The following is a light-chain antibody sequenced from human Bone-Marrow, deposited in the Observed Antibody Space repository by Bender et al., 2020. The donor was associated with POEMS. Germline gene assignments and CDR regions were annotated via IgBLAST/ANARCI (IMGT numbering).Light chain of an antibody. J-gene: IGLJ2*01. Sequence: QSALTQPRSVSGSPGQSVTISCSGSSSDVGAYNYVSWYQQFPGKVPKVIIYDVSARPSGVPDRFSGSESGNTASLTISGLQSEDEADYYCCSYVGSYSVVFGGGPKLPVL. CDR1: SSDVGAYNY. V-gene: IGLV2-11*01. CDR2: DVS. CDR3: CSYVGSYSVV.